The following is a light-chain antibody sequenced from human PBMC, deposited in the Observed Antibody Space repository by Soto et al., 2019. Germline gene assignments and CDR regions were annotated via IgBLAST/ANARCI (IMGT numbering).Light chain of an antibody. Sequence: DIQMTQSPSSLSASVGDRVTITCQASQDISHYLNWYQHKPGQAPKLLIYVASSLETGVPSRFSGSGSGTDFTFTISSLQPEDIATYYCQQYDNLPYTFGQGTKLEIK. CDR2: VAS. CDR1: QDISHY. CDR3: QQYDNLPYT. J-gene: IGKJ2*01. V-gene: IGKV1-33*01.